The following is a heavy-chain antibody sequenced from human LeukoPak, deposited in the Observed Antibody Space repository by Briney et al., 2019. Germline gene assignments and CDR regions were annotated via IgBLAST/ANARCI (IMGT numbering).Heavy chain of an antibody. CDR1: GYTFTSYG. D-gene: IGHD4-17*01. CDR2: ISAYNGNT. J-gene: IGHJ4*02. V-gene: IGHV1-18*01. Sequence: ASVKVSCKASGYTFTSYGISWVRQAPGQGLEWMGWISAYNGNTNYAQKLQGRVTMTTDTSTSTAYMELRSLRSDDTAVYYCATDLAVTTAFDYWGQGTLVTVSS. CDR3: ATDLAVTTAFDY.